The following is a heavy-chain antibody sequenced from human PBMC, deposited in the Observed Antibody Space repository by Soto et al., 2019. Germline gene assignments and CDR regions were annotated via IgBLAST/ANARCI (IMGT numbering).Heavy chain of an antibody. CDR1: GGSISSGDYY. CDR3: ASRVPAAISWFDP. V-gene: IGHV4-30-4*01. Sequence: SETLSLTCTVSGGSISSGDYYWSWIRQPPGKGLEWIGYIYYSGSTYYNPSLKSRVTISVDTSKNQFSLKLSSVTAADTAVYYCASRVPAAISWFDPWGQGTLVTVS. J-gene: IGHJ5*02. CDR2: IYYSGST. D-gene: IGHD2-2*02.